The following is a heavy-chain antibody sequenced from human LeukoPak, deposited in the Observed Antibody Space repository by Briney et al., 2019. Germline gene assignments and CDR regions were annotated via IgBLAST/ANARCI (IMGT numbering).Heavy chain of an antibody. CDR1: GFTFSSYA. J-gene: IGHJ1*01. CDR2: ISGSGGST. V-gene: IGHV3-23*01. CDR3: ANEVGSIVGAN. D-gene: IGHD1-26*01. Sequence: GGSLRLSCAASGFTFSSYAMSWVRQAPGKGLEWVSAISGSGGSTYYADSVKGWFTISRDNSKNTLYLQMNSLRAEDTAVYYCANEVGSIVGANWGQGTLVTVSS.